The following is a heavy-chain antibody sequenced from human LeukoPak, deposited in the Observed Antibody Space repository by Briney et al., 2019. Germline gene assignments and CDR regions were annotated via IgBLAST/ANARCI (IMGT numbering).Heavy chain of an antibody. V-gene: IGHV3-11*01. J-gene: IGHJ4*02. CDR3: ARGPPLDTMIVVY. CDR1: GFTFSDYY. D-gene: IGHD3-22*01. CDR2: ISSSGSTI. Sequence: GGSLRLSCAASGFTFSDYYMSWIRQAPGKGLEGVSYISSSGSTIYYADSVKGRFIISRDNAKNSLYLQMDSLRAEDTGVYYCARGPPLDTMIVVYWGQGTLVTVSS.